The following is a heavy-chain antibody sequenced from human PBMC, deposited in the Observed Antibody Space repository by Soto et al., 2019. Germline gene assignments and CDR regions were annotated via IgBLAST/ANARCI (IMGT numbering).Heavy chain of an antibody. J-gene: IGHJ3*01. CDR2: IYDSGNT. CDR1: GASIVDSY. D-gene: IGHD3-22*01. CDR3: TRGYDGSGYIAFDV. Sequence: SETLSLTCTVSGASIVDSYCSFIRHPPGKGLEYIVYIYDSGNTNSKPSLESRVTMSVDTSKNQVSLKLTSVTAADTAVYYCTRGYDGSGYIAFDVWGQGIKVTVSS. V-gene: IGHV4-59*01.